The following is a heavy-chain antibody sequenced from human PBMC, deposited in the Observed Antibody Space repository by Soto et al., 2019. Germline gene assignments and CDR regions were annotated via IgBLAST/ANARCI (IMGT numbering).Heavy chain of an antibody. Sequence: PSETLSLTCAVYGGSFIGYYWSRIRQPPGKGLEWIGEINHSGSTNYNPSLKSRVTISVDTSKNQFSLKLSSVTAADTAVYYCARDGQTGTTDYNWFDPWGQGTLVTVSS. V-gene: IGHV4-34*01. CDR2: INHSGST. CDR1: GGSFIGYY. J-gene: IGHJ5*02. CDR3: ARDGQTGTTDYNWFDP. D-gene: IGHD1-7*01.